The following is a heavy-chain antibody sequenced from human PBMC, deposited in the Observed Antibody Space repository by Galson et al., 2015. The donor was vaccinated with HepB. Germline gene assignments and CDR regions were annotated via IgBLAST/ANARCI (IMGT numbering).Heavy chain of an antibody. CDR1: GFMFNNYH. CDR2: INEDSSEK. D-gene: IGHD2-8*02. CDR3: AREGYCTGGVCSTLGLPFDY. J-gene: IGHJ4*02. Sequence: SLRLSCAASGFMFNNYHMSWVRQAPGKGLEWVASINEDSSEKYYVDYVKGRFTISRDNSKNTLYLQMNSLRAEDTAVYYCAREGYCTGGVCSTLGLPFDYWGQGTLVTVSS. V-gene: IGHV3-7*01.